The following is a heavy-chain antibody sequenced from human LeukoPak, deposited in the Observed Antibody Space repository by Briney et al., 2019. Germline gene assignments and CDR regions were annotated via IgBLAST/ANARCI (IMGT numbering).Heavy chain of an antibody. J-gene: IGHJ6*02. V-gene: IGHV1-69*04. Sequence: GASVKVSCKASGGTFSSYAISWVRQAPGQGLEWMGRIIPILGIANYAQKFQGRVTITADKSTSTAYMELSSLRSEDTAVYYCARDRRLDGSGSYYSYPRESYYYGMDVWGQGTTVTVSS. CDR1: GGTFSSYA. D-gene: IGHD3-10*01. CDR2: IIPILGIA. CDR3: ARDRRLDGSGSYYSYPRESYYYGMDV.